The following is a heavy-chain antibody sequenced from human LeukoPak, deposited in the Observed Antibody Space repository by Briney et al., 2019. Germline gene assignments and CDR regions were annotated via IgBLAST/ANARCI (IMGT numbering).Heavy chain of an antibody. CDR1: GGSFSSYY. J-gene: IGHJ5*02. Sequence: SETLSLTCAVYGGSFSSYYWSWIRQPPGKGLEWIAEINHSGSANYNPPLKSRVTISVDTSKNQFSLKLSSVTAADTAVYYCARGPIFGIVYNWFDPWGQGTLVTVSS. CDR2: INHSGSA. CDR3: ARGPIFGIVYNWFDP. D-gene: IGHD3-3*01. V-gene: IGHV4-34*01.